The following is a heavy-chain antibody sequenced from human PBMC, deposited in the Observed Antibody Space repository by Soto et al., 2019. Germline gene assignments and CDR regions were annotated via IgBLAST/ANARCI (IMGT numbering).Heavy chain of an antibody. Sequence: GASVKVSCKASGFTFTSSAVQWVRQARGQRLEWVGWIVVGSGNTNYAQKFRERVTITRDMSTSTAYMELSSLRSEDTAVYYCAALWFGELPEAFDIWGQGTMVTVSS. CDR2: IVVGSGNT. D-gene: IGHD3-10*01. V-gene: IGHV1-58*01. CDR1: GFTFTSSA. CDR3: AALWFGELPEAFDI. J-gene: IGHJ3*02.